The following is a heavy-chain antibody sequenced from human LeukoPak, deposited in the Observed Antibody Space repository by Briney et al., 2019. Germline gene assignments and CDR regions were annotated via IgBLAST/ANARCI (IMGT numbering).Heavy chain of an antibody. CDR3: AKVQWLVPRFDY. J-gene: IGHJ4*02. V-gene: IGHV3-23*01. CDR2: ISGSGGST. Sequence: GGSLRLSCEASGFTFSSYAMSWVRQAPGKGLEWVSAISGSGGSTYYADSVKGRFTISRDNSKNTLYLQMNSLRAEDTAVYYCAKVQWLVPRFDYWGQGTLVTVSS. CDR1: GFTFSSYA. D-gene: IGHD6-19*01.